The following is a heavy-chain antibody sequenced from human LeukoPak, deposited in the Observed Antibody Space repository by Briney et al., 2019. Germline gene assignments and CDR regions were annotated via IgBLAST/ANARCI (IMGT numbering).Heavy chain of an antibody. CDR3: ARETFRVGNYYIDY. J-gene: IGHJ4*02. CDR2: INHGGNT. CDR1: GVSFSGYY. Sequence: PSETLSLTCAVYGVSFSGYYWSWIRQPPGKGLEWIGEINHGGNTNYNPSLKSRVTISVDTSKKQFSLKLSSVTAADTAVYYCARETFRVGNYYIDYWGQGTLVTVSS. V-gene: IGHV4-34*01. D-gene: IGHD3-16*01.